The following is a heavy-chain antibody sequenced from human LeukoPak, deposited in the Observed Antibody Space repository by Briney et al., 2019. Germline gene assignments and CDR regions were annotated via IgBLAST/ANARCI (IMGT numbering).Heavy chain of an antibody. V-gene: IGHV3-23*01. D-gene: IGHD5-18*01. CDR2: IFGSGGSP. CDR1: GLTFSNYA. CDR3: GKTTAGYSSGQKPAWPVDY. Sequence: GGSLRLSCAASGLTFSNYAMSWVRQAPGKGLDWIAGIFGSGGSPHYADSVKGRFTISRDNSKNTVYLQINSLRAEDTAVYYCGKTTAGYSSGQKPAWPVDYWGQGTLVTVSS. J-gene: IGHJ4*02.